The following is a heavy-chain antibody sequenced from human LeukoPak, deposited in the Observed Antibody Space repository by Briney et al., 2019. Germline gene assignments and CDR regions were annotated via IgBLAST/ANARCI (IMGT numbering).Heavy chain of an antibody. D-gene: IGHD2-8*01. CDR3: ARGGGYCTNNVCPPWFDP. V-gene: IGHV4-34*01. J-gene: IGHJ5*02. CDR2: INHSGST. Sequence: PSETLSLTCSVYGGSFSGFYWNWIRQPPGKGLEWIWEINHSGSTHYSPSLKSRLSISVDPSKNQFSLKLSSVTAADTAVYYCARGGGYCTNNVCPPWFDPWGQGALVTVSS. CDR1: GGSFSGFY.